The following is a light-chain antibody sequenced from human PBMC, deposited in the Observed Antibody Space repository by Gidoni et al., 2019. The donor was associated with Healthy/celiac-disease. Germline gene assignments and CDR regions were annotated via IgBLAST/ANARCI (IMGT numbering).Light chain of an antibody. CDR3: QQYNSYPWT. Sequence: DIQMTQSPSTLSASVVDRVPITCRASQSISSGLAWYQQKPWKAPKLLIYKASSLESGVPSRFSGSGSGTEFTLTSSSLHPDDFATYYCQQYNSYPWTFGQGTKVEIK. J-gene: IGKJ1*01. V-gene: IGKV1-5*03. CDR1: QSISSG. CDR2: KAS.